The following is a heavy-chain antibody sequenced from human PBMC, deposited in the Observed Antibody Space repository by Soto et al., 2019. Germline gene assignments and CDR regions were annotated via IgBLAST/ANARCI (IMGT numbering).Heavy chain of an antibody. V-gene: IGHV3-74*01. J-gene: IGHJ5*02. CDR1: GFTFTNYW. Sequence: EVQLVESGGGLVQPGGSLRLSCAASGFTFTNYWMHWVRQVPGKGLVWVSRINSDGTRTTYADSVRGRFTISRDNAKNTLYLQMNSLRAEDTAVYYCAPVATGSWDWFDPWGQGTLVTVSS. D-gene: IGHD1-26*01. CDR2: INSDGTRT. CDR3: APVATGSWDWFDP.